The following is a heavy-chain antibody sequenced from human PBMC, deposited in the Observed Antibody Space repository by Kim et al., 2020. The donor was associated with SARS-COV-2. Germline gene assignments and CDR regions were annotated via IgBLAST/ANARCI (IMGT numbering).Heavy chain of an antibody. D-gene: IGHD3-10*01. CDR1: GFTFSNAW. CDR3: TTSVTIRGVILRYYYGMDV. J-gene: IGHJ6*02. Sequence: GGSLRLSCAASGFTFSNAWMSWVRQAPGKGLEWVGRIKSKTDGGTTDYAAPVKGRFTISRDDSKNTLYLQMNSLKTEDTAVYYCTTSVTIRGVILRYYYGMDVWGQGTTVTVSS. V-gene: IGHV3-15*01. CDR2: IKSKTDGGTT.